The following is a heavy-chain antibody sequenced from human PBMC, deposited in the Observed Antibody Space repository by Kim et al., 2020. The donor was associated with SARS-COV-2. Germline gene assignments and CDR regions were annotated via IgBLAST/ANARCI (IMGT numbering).Heavy chain of an antibody. J-gene: IGHJ6*02. CDR3: ARGLWELRPYYYYGMDV. D-gene: IGHD1-26*01. Sequence: SQTLSLTCAISGDSVSSNSAAWNWIRQSPSRGLEWLGRTYYRSKWYNDYAVSVKSRITINPDTSKNQFSLQLNSVTPEDTAVYYCARGLWELRPYYYYGMDVWGQGTTVTVSS. CDR1: GDSVSSNSAA. V-gene: IGHV6-1*01. CDR2: TYYRSKWYN.